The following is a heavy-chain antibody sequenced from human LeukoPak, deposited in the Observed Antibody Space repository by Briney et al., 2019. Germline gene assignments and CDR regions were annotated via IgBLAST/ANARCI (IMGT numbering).Heavy chain of an antibody. D-gene: IGHD4-23*01. Sequence: MSSETLSHTCTVSGGSISSNNNYWGWIRQPPGKGLEWIGNIYYGRSPYYNPSLKSRVTISVDTSKNQFSLKLSSVTAADTAVYYCARDLLNEGNHLDYWGQGTLVTVSS. J-gene: IGHJ4*02. CDR2: IYYGRSP. V-gene: IGHV4-39*07. CDR3: ARDLLNEGNHLDY. CDR1: GGSISSNNNY.